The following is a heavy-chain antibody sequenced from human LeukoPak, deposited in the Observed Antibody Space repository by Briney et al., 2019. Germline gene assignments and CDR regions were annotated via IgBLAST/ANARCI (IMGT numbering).Heavy chain of an antibody. J-gene: IGHJ6*03. V-gene: IGHV4-59*01. D-gene: IGHD2-2*01. CDR1: GVSISTYY. CDR2: IYYSGST. CDR3: ARSPLYCSSTSCYYMDV. Sequence: PSETLSLTCTVSGVSISTYYWSWIRQPPGKGLEWIGYIYYSGSTNYNPSLESRLTISVDTSKNQFSLKLSSVTAADTAVYYCARSPLYCSSTSCYYMDVWGKGTTVTISS.